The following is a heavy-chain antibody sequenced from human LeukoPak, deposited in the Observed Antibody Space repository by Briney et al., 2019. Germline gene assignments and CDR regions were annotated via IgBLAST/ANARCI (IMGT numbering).Heavy chain of an antibody. V-gene: IGHV4-34*01. CDR2: INHSGST. Sequence: SETLSLTCAVYGGSFSGYYWSWIRQPPGKGLEWIGEINHSGSTNYNPSLKSRVTISVDTSNNQFSLKLSSVTAADTAVYYCARLLRLGELSPFDYWGQGTLVTVSS. J-gene: IGHJ4*02. CDR3: ARLLRLGELSPFDY. D-gene: IGHD3-16*02. CDR1: GGSFSGYY.